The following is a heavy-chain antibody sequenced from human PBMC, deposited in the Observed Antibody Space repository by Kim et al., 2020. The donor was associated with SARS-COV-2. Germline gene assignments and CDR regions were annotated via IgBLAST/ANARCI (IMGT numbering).Heavy chain of an antibody. Sequence: YKYSADSLKSRFTRYRDKAKNSLFLRMNSLRAEDIAVYYCARGSGDGVGSWGQGTLVTVSS. V-gene: IGHV3-21*03. CDR3: ARGSGDGVGS. CDR2: YK. D-gene: IGHD3-10*01. J-gene: IGHJ5*02.